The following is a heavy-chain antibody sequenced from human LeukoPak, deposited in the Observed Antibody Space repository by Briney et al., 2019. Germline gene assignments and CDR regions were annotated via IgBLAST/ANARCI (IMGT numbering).Heavy chain of an antibody. CDR2: IYPANSDT. CDR1: GYSFTSQW. Sequence: GESLKISCKHSGYSFTSQWIGWVRQLPGKGLEWMGIIYPANSDTVYTPSFQGQVTISADKSTDTVFLQWGSLKASDTAMYYCLTRAFSDTSPVAWGQGTLVTVSS. CDR3: LTRAFSDTSPVA. V-gene: IGHV5-51*01. J-gene: IGHJ5*02. D-gene: IGHD3-3*02.